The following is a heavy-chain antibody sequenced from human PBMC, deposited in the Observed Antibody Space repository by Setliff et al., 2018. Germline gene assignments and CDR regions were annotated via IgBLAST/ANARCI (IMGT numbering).Heavy chain of an antibody. J-gene: IGHJ4*02. CDR1: GYTFSTYG. D-gene: IGHD6-13*01. V-gene: IGHV1-18*01. CDR2: ISAYNGNT. CDR3: ATGPVLIEGSSWFILDY. Sequence: ASVKVSCKDSGYTFSTYGISWVRQAPGQGLEWMGWISAYNGNTNYAQRFQGRVTMTTDTSTSTAYMELRSLRSDDTAVYYCATGPVLIEGSSWFILDYWGQGTLVTVSS.